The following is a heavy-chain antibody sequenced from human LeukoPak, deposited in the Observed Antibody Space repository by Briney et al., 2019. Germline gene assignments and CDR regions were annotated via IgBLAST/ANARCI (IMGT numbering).Heavy chain of an antibody. CDR3: AKILDNGGTDC. CDR1: GFTFSSYA. D-gene: IGHD2-8*01. V-gene: IGHV3-23*01. J-gene: IGHJ4*01. CDR2: ITNNGVGT. Sequence: QSGGSLRLPCAASGFTFSSYAMTWVRQAPGKGLDWVSTITNNGVGTYYADSVKGRFTISRDNSKNTLFLQMNSLRADDTAIYYCAKILDNGGTDCWGHGSQVTVSS.